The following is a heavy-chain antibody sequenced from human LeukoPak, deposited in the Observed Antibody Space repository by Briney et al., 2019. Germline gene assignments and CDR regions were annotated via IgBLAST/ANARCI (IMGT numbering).Heavy chain of an antibody. V-gene: IGHV5-51*01. CDR2: VYPGDSDT. CDR1: GYSFTSYW. D-gene: IGHD1-1*01. J-gene: IGHJ3*02. Sequence: GESLKISRKGSGYSFTSYWIGWVRQMPGKGLEWMGIVYPGDSDTRYSTSFQGQVTISADKSISTAYLQWSSLKASDTAMYYCARPRTGWSRDAFDIWGQGTMVTVSS. CDR3: ARPRTGWSRDAFDI.